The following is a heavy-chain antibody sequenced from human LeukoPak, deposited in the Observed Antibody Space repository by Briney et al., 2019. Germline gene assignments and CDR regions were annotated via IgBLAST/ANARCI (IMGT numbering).Heavy chain of an antibody. CDR1: GYSFTSYW. V-gene: IGHV5-51*01. CDR2: IYPGDSDT. J-gene: IGHJ5*02. D-gene: IGHD2-2*02. CDR3: ARHLGCSSTSCYTGGWFDP. Sequence: GESLKISCKGSGYSFTSYWIGWVRQMPGKGLEWMGIIYPGDSDTRYSPSFQGQVTISADKSISTAYLQWSSLKASDTAMYYCARHLGCSSTSCYTGGWFDPWGQGTLVTVSS.